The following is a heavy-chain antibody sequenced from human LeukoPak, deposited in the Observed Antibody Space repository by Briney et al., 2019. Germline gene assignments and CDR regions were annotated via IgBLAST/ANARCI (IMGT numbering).Heavy chain of an antibody. V-gene: IGHV4-30-2*05. CDR2: IYHSGST. D-gene: IGHD4-17*01. Sequence: SETLSLTCAVSGGSISSGGYSWSCIRQPPGKGLEWIGYIYHSGSTYYNPSLKSRVTISVDTSKNQFSLKLSSVTAADTAVYYCGMTTATTDAFDIWGQGTMVTVSS. J-gene: IGHJ3*02. CDR1: GGSISSGGYS. CDR3: GMTTATTDAFDI.